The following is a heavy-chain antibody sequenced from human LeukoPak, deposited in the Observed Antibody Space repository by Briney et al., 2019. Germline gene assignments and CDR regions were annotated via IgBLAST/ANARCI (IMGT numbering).Heavy chain of an antibody. CDR3: ARAGYYYGSGSYWY. CDR1: GGSFSGYY. Sequence: PSETLSLSCAVYGGSFSGYYWSWIRQPPGKGLEWIGEINHSGSTNYNPSLKSRVTISVDTSKNQFSLKLSSVTAADTAVYYCARAGYYYGSGSYWYWGQGTLVTVSS. V-gene: IGHV4-34*01. D-gene: IGHD3-10*01. J-gene: IGHJ4*02. CDR2: INHSGST.